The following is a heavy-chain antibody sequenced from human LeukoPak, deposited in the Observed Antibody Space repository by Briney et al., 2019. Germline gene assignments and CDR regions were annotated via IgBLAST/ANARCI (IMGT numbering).Heavy chain of an antibody. CDR3: ARVGDMEAFDI. J-gene: IGHJ3*02. CDR1: GFTFSSYG. CDR2: ISDEGSNK. Sequence: QPGRSLRLSCAASGFTFSSYGLHWVRQAPGKGLEWVAAISDEGSNKYYADSVKGRFTISRDNSKNTVYLQMNSLRGEDTAVYYCARVGDMEAFDIWGQGTRVTVSS. V-gene: IGHV3-30*03. D-gene: IGHD3-16*01.